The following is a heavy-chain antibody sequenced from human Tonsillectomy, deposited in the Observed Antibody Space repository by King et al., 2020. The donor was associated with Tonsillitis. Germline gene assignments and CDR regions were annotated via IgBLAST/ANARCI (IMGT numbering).Heavy chain of an antibody. J-gene: IGHJ6*02. CDR2: IYYSGTT. Sequence: LQLQESGPGLVKPSETLSLTCTVSGGSISSSSHYWGWIRQSPGKGLAWIGNIYYSGTTYYNASLQSRVTISLDTSMNQFSLRLNSVTAADTAVYYCAILRLWGASGGMYVWGQGATVIVSS. CDR1: GGSISSSSHY. CDR3: AILRLWGASGGMYV. V-gene: IGHV4-39*01. D-gene: IGHD2-21*01.